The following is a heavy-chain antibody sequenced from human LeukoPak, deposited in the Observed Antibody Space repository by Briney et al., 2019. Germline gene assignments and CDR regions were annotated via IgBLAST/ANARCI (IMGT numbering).Heavy chain of an antibody. D-gene: IGHD5-24*01. Sequence: SETLSLTCTVSGGSISSYYWSWIRQPPGKGLEWIGYIYYSGSTNYNPSLKSRVTISVDTSKNQFSLKLSSVTAADTAVSYCASSLERWLQLWRLGAFDIWGQGTMVTVSS. CDR3: ASSLERWLQLWRLGAFDI. CDR2: IYYSGST. J-gene: IGHJ3*02. V-gene: IGHV4-59*01. CDR1: GGSISSYY.